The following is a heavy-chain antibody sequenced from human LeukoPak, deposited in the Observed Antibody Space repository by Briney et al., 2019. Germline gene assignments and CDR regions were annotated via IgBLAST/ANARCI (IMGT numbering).Heavy chain of an antibody. Sequence: APVKVSCKASGYTFTGYYMHWVRQAPGQGLEWMGWINPNSGGTNYAQKFQGRVTMTRDTSISTAYMEVSRLRSDDTAVYYCARVSGYSSGWPDYWGQGTLVTVSS. CDR3: ARVSGYSSGWPDY. V-gene: IGHV1-2*02. D-gene: IGHD6-19*01. CDR1: GYTFTGYY. CDR2: INPNSGGT. J-gene: IGHJ4*02.